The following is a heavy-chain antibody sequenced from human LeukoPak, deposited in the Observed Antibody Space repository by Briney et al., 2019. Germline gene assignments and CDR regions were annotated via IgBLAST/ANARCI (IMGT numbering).Heavy chain of an antibody. CDR3: ARSSFEYSSSGFLFDY. Sequence: SETLSLTCTVSGYSISSGYYWGWIRQPPGKGLEWIGSIYHSGSTNYNPSLKSRVTISVDKSKNQFSLKMSSVTAADTAVYYCARSSFEYSSSGFLFDYWGQGTLVTVSS. V-gene: IGHV4-38-2*02. D-gene: IGHD6-6*01. J-gene: IGHJ4*02. CDR2: IYHSGST. CDR1: GYSISSGYY.